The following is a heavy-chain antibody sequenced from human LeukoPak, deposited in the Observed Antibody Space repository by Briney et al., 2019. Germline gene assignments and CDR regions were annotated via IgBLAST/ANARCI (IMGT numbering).Heavy chain of an antibody. CDR3: ARELGMYSSSWYYFDY. D-gene: IGHD6-13*01. CDR2: TYYRSKWYN. Sequence: SQTLSLTCAISGDSVSSNSAAWNWIRQSPSRGLEWLGRTYYRSKWYNDYAVSVKSRITINPDTSQNQFSLQLNSVTPEDTAVYYCARELGMYSSSWYYFDYWGQGTLVTVSS. J-gene: IGHJ4*02. V-gene: IGHV6-1*01. CDR1: GDSVSSNSAA.